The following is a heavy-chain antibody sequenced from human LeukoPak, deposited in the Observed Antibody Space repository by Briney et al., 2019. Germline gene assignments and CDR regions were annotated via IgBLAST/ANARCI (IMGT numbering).Heavy chain of an antibody. CDR3: ARMGQKRYGSGSYYNR. V-gene: IGHV4-39*07. D-gene: IGHD3-10*01. J-gene: IGHJ4*02. CDR2: IYYTGST. Sequence: SETLSLTCTVSGGSISSRTYYWGWIRQPPGKGLEWIGSIYYTGSTFYNLSLKSRVTISVDTSKNQFSLKLSSVTAADTAVYYCARMGQKRYGSGSYYNRWGQGTLVTVSS. CDR1: GGSISSRTYY.